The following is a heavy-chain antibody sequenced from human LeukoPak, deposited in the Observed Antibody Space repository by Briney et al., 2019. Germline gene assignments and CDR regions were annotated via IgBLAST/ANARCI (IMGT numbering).Heavy chain of an antibody. V-gene: IGHV3-7*04. CDR2: IKQDGSER. J-gene: IGHJ4*02. Sequence: GGSLRLTCTASGLTISNYWMSWVRQAPGKGLEWVANIKQDGSERYYVDSVKGRFTISRDNAKNSLYLQMNSLRVEDTAVYYCARGGGSFYNYWGQGTLVTVSS. CDR1: GLTISNYW. CDR3: ARGGGSFYNY. D-gene: IGHD2-15*01.